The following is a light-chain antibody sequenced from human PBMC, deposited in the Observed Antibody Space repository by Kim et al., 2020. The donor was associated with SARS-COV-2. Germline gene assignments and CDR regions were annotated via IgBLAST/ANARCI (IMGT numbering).Light chain of an antibody. CDR2: ATL. CDR1: TGAVTSGHF. J-gene: IGLJ2*01. Sequence: PGGTVTLTCGSSTGAVTSGHFPPWFQRKPGQAPTSLIYATLHKLSGTPARFSGSLLGGKAALTLSGAQPEDEAVYYCLLDYNTIRVFGGGTKLTVL. CDR3: LLDYNTIRV. V-gene: IGLV7-46*01.